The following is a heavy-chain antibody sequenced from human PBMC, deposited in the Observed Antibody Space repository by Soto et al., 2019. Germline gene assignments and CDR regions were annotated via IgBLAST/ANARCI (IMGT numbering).Heavy chain of an antibody. V-gene: IGHV3-53*01. CDR2: IYSGGSST. CDR1: GLTVSRND. D-gene: IGHD6-13*01. J-gene: IGHJ6*02. CDR3: TRRAFSSAAGPNYYYQYGMDV. Sequence: PGGSLRLSCAASGLTVSRNDMNWVRQAPGKGLEWVSLIYSGGSSTYYADSVKGRFTISRDNSKNTLFLQMNSLRAEDTAVYYCTRRAFSSAAGPNYYYQYGMDVWGQGTTVTVSS.